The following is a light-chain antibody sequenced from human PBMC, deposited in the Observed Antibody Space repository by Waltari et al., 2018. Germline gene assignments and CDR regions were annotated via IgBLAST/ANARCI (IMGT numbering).Light chain of an antibody. J-gene: IGKJ4*01. CDR1: QSVTSTY. CDR3: HQYGSLPET. V-gene: IGKV3-20*01. CDR2: GAS. Sequence: EIVLPQSPGTLSLSPGERATLPCRASQSVTSTYLAWFQQRPGQAPRLLIYGASSRATDIPDRFSGSGSGTDFTLTISRLEPEDFAVYYCHQYGSLPETFGGGTKVEI.